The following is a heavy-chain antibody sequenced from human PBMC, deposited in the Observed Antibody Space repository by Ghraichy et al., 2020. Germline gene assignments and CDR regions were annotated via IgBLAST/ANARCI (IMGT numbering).Heavy chain of an antibody. CDR1: GGSISSSSYY. Sequence: SQTLSLTCTVSGGSISSSSYYWGWIRQPPGKGLEWIGSIYYSGSTYYNPSLKSRVTISVDTSKNQFSLKLSSVTAADTAVYYCASPLFHYGSGSYYPTGGYYYYYMDVWGKGTTVTVSS. V-gene: IGHV4-39*07. D-gene: IGHD3-10*01. CDR2: IYYSGST. J-gene: IGHJ6*03. CDR3: ASPLFHYGSGSYYPTGGYYYYYMDV.